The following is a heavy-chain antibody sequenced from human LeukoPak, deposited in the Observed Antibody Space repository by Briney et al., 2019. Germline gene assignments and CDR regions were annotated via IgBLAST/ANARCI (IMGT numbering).Heavy chain of an antibody. V-gene: IGHV3-73*01. CDR3: AKDCGYAFDI. CDR1: GFTFSGSA. CDR2: IRSQSYGYAT. Sequence: GGSLRLSCAASGFTFSGSAMHWVRQASGKGLEWVGRIRSQSYGYATAYAASVNGRFTISRDDSKNTAYLQMNSLKTEDTAVYYCAKDCGYAFDIWGQGTMVTVSS. J-gene: IGHJ3*02. D-gene: IGHD2-21*01.